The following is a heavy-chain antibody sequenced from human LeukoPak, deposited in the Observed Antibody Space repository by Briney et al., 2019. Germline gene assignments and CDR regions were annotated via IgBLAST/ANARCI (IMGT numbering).Heavy chain of an antibody. V-gene: IGHV3-13*01. J-gene: IGHJ4*02. CDR3: ARGGIQVSGIDEFGY. Sequence: PGGSLRLSCAASGFTFIDYDMHWVRQVIGKGLEWVSAIGIRGDTHYSGSVKGRFTISRENAESSLYPQMNSLRAEDTAVYYCARGGIQVSGIDEFGYWGQGTLVTVSS. CDR2: IGIRGDT. CDR1: GFTFIDYD. D-gene: IGHD6-19*01.